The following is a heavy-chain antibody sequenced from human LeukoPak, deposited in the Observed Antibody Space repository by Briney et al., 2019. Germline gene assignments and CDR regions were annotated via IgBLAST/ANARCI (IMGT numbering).Heavy chain of an antibody. V-gene: IGHV1-69*13. CDR2: IIPIFGTA. Sequence: SVKVSCKASGGTFSSYAISWVRQAPGQGLEWMGGIIPIFGTANYAQKFQGRVTITADESTSTAYMELSSLRSEDTAAYYCARDRDYGDYVFSGMDVWDQGTTVTVSS. CDR3: ARDRDYGDYVFSGMDV. J-gene: IGHJ6*02. D-gene: IGHD4-17*01. CDR1: GGTFSSYA.